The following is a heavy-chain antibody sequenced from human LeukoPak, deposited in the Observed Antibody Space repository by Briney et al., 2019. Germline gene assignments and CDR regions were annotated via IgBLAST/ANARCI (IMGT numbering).Heavy chain of an antibody. D-gene: IGHD3-3*01. CDR2: ISSGSSYI. V-gene: IGHV3-21*01. Sequence: GGSLRLSCAASGFIFSSYSMNWVRQAPGKGLEWVSSISSGSSYIYYADSVKGRFTISRDNSKNTLYLQMNSLRAEDTAVYYCARVYYDFGSDYRNYFDYWGQGTLVTVSS. CDR3: ARVYYDFGSDYRNYFDY. CDR1: GFIFSSYS. J-gene: IGHJ4*02.